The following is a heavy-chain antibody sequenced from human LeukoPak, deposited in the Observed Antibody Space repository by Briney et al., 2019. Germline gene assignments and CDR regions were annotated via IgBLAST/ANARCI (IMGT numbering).Heavy chain of an antibody. CDR2: IWYDGSNE. D-gene: IGHD4-11*01. J-gene: IGHJ4*02. Sequence: GRSLRLSCAASGFTFSNYGMHWVRQAPGKRLEWVAVIWYDGSNEYYADSVKGRFTISRDNSKNTLYLQMNSLRAEDTAVYFCARGVTTADYWGQGTLVTVSS. CDR1: GFTFSNYG. CDR3: ARGVTTADY. V-gene: IGHV3-33*01.